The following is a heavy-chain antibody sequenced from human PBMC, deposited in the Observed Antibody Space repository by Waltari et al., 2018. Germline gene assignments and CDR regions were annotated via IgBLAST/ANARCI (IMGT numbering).Heavy chain of an antibody. CDR2: INHSGST. D-gene: IGHD3-22*01. V-gene: IGHV4-34*01. CDR1: GGSFSGYY. Sequence: QVQLQQWGAGLLKPSETLSLTCAVYGGSFSGYYWSWIRQPPGKGLEWIGEINHSGSTNYNPSLKSRVTISVDTSKNQFSLKLSSVTAADTAVYYCAVRGDSSVYFDYWGQGTLVTVSS. CDR3: AVRGDSSVYFDY. J-gene: IGHJ4*02.